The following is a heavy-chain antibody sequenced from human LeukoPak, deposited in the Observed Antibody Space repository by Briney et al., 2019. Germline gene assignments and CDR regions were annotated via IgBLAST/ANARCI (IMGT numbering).Heavy chain of an antibody. Sequence: PGGSLRLSCAASGFTFSSYAVTWVRQAPGKGLEWVSSISHNGGTTYCADSVKGRFTVSRDNSKNTVYLQMNSLRAEDTAVYYCAKGGWNGGFDSWGQGTLVTVSS. CDR3: AKGGWNGGFDS. V-gene: IGHV3-23*01. CDR2: ISHNGGTT. CDR1: GFTFSSYA. J-gene: IGHJ5*01. D-gene: IGHD1-1*01.